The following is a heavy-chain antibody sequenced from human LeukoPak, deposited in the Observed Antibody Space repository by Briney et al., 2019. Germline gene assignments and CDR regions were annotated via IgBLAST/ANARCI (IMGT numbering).Heavy chain of an antibody. V-gene: IGHV1-8*01. CDR2: MNPNSGNT. CDR3: ARVPLLSWFDP. J-gene: IGHJ5*02. D-gene: IGHD3-10*01. CDR1: GYTFTSYD. Sequence: VKISCXASGYTFTSYDINWVRQATGQGLEWMGWMNPNSGNTGYAQKFQGRVTMTRNTSISTAYMELSSLRSEDTAVYYCARVPLLSWFDPWGQGTLVTVSS.